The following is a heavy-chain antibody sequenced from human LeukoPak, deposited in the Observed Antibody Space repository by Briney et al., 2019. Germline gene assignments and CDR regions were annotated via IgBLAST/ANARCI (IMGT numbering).Heavy chain of an antibody. D-gene: IGHD5-18*01. Sequence: SETLSLTCTVSGGSISSGDYYWSWIRQPAGKGLEWIGRIYTSGSTNYNPSLKSRVTMSVDTSKNQFSLKLSSVTAADTAVYYCARVYAGGGYSYGVYYFDYWGQGTPVTVSS. CDR2: IYTSGST. CDR1: GGSISSGDYY. V-gene: IGHV4-61*02. J-gene: IGHJ4*02. CDR3: ARVYAGGGYSYGVYYFDY.